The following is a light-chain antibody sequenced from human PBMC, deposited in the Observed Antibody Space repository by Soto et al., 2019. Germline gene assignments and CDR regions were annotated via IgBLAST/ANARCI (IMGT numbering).Light chain of an antibody. Sequence: DIQMTQSPSSLSASVRDRVTITCQASHDITKYLNWYQQKPGKAPKLLIYDTSNLETGVPFRFSGRGSGTNFTLTISGLRPEDFATYYCQYYDNFPPMFTFGQGTKLEMK. CDR1: HDITKY. V-gene: IGKV1-33*01. CDR2: DTS. J-gene: IGKJ2*01. CDR3: QYYDNFPPMFT.